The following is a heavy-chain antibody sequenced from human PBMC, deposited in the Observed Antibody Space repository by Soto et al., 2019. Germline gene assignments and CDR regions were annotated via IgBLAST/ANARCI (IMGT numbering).Heavy chain of an antibody. V-gene: IGHV1-18*01. Sequence: QVQLVQSGAEVKKPGASVKVSCKTSGYTFTTYGISWVRQAPGQGLEWMGWISAYNGNTNYAQKFQGRVTMTTDTSXKXAXXELRSLRSDDTAVYYCARERGGYCSGGSCLDAFDIWGQGTMVTVSS. CDR1: GYTFTTYG. J-gene: IGHJ3*02. CDR2: ISAYNGNT. D-gene: IGHD2-15*01. CDR3: ARERGGYCSGGSCLDAFDI.